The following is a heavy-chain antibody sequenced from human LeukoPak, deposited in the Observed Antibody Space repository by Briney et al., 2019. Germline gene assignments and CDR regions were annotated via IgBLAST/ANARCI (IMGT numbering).Heavy chain of an antibody. Sequence: SGPTLVKPTQTLTLTCTFSGFSLSTSGVGVGWIRQPPGHALAWLALIYWDDDKRYSPSLKSRLTITKDTSKNQVVLTMTNMDPVDTATYYCAHRRRPVSAFDYWGQGTLVTVSS. CDR1: GFSLSTSGVG. J-gene: IGHJ4*02. V-gene: IGHV2-5*02. CDR3: AHRRRPVSAFDY. CDR2: IYWDDDK.